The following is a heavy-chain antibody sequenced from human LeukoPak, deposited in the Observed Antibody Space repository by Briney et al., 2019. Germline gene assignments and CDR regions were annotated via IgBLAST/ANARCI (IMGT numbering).Heavy chain of an antibody. D-gene: IGHD2-15*01. CDR2: ISSTGGTT. J-gene: IGHJ6*03. CDR3: AKNGDRGAYCTGGTCYPYFYYYMDV. Sequence: GGSLRLSCAASGITFSGYGMSWVRQAPGKGLEWVSSISSTGGTTYYADSVKGRFTISRDNSKNTLYLQMNSLRAEDTAIYYCAKNGDRGAYCTGGTCYPYFYYYMDVWGKGTTVTI. V-gene: IGHV3-23*01. CDR1: GITFSGYG.